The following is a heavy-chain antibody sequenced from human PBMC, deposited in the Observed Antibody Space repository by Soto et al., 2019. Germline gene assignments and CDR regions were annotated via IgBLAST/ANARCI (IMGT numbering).Heavy chain of an antibody. Sequence: GGSLRLSCAASGFTVSSNYMSWVRQAPGKGLEWVAVIWYDGSNKYYADSVKGRFTISRDNSKNTLHLQMNSLRAEDTAVYYCARELSNSGMDVWGQGTTVTVSS. D-gene: IGHD6-6*01. CDR3: ARELSNSGMDV. CDR1: GFTVSSNY. V-gene: IGHV3-33*08. J-gene: IGHJ6*02. CDR2: IWYDGSNK.